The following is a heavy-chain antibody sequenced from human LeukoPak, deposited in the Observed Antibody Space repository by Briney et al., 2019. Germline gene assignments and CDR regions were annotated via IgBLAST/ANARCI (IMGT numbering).Heavy chain of an antibody. J-gene: IGHJ3*02. Sequence: GGSLRLSCAASGFTFSSYSMNWVRQAPGKGLEWVAFIRYDGSNKYYADSVKGRFTISRDNSKNTLYLQMNSLRAEDTAVYYCAKIGGYYYDSSGYYFGAFDIWGQGTMVTVSS. D-gene: IGHD3-22*01. CDR3: AKIGGYYYDSSGYYFGAFDI. V-gene: IGHV3-30*02. CDR1: GFTFSSYS. CDR2: IRYDGSNK.